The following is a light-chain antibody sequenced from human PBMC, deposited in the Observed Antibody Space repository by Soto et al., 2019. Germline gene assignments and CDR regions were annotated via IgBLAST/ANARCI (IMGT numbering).Light chain of an antibody. CDR1: QSVSSN. V-gene: IGKV3-15*01. CDR2: GAS. J-gene: IGKJ2*01. CDR3: QKYNIAPYV. Sequence: EIVMTQSPATLSVSPGERATLSCRASQSVSSNLAWYQQKPGQAPRLLIYGASTRATGIPARFSGSGSGTEFTLTISSLQSEDFAVYYCQKYNIAPYVFGPGTKLEIK.